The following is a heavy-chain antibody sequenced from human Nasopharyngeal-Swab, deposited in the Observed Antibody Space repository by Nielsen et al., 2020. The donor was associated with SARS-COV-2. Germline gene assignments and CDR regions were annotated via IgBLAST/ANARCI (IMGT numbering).Heavy chain of an antibody. Sequence: SVKISCNASAGTFISYAISWVRQAPGQGLEWMGRIIPMLGIANYAQKFQGRVTITADKSTSTAYMELSSLRSEDAAVYYCASCIVATAYGPSHYYYYAMDVWGQGTTVTVSS. CDR2: IIPMLGIA. CDR1: AGTFISYA. CDR3: ASCIVATAYGPSHYYYYAMDV. D-gene: IGHD5-12*01. J-gene: IGHJ6*02. V-gene: IGHV1-69*04.